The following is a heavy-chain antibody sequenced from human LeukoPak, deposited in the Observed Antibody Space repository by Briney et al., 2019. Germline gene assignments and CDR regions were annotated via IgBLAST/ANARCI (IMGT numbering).Heavy chain of an antibody. CDR2: INPNSGGT. D-gene: IGHD1-26*01. CDR1: GYTFTGYY. J-gene: IGHJ5*02. V-gene: IGHV1-2*02. Sequence: ASVKVSCKASGYTFTGYYMHWVRQAPGQGLEWMGWINPNSGGTNYAQKFQGRVTMIRDTSISTAYMELSRLRSDDTAVYYCARDQRGSYSHNNWFDPWGQGTLVTVSS. CDR3: ARDQRGSYSHNNWFDP.